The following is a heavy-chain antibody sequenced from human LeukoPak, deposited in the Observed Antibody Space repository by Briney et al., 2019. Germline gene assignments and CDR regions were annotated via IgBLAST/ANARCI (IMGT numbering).Heavy chain of an antibody. V-gene: IGHV3-21*01. CDR1: GFTFSSYT. CDR2: ISGSATHI. D-gene: IGHD3-10*01. Sequence: SGGSLRLSCAASGFTFSSYTMDWVRQAPGKGLEWVSSISGSATHIYYADSVKGRFTISRDNATNSVYLQVNSLRAEDTAVYYCAREGLYSGSVSSDLDYWGQGTLVSVSS. J-gene: IGHJ4*02. CDR3: AREGLYSGSVSSDLDY.